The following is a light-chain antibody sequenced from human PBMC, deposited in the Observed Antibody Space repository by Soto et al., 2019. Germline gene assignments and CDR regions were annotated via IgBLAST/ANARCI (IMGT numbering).Light chain of an antibody. J-gene: IGKJ2*01. V-gene: IGKV3-20*01. CDR2: GAS. CDR3: QQYGSSPGYT. Sequence: EIVLTQSPGTLSLSPGERATLSCRASQSVIGTYLTWYQQKPGQAPRLLIHGASNRATGIPDRFSGSGSGTDFTLTISRLEPEDFAVYYCQQYGSSPGYTFGQGTKLEIK. CDR1: QSVIGTY.